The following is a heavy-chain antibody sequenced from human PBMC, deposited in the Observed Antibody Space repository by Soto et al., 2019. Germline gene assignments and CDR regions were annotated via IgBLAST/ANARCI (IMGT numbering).Heavy chain of an antibody. D-gene: IGHD3-16*02. V-gene: IGHV4-39*07. Sequence: PSETLSLTCTVSGGSISSSSYYWGWIRQPPGKGLEWIGSIYYSGSTYYNPSLKSRVTISVDTSKNQFSLKLSSVTAADTAVYYCARLDDYIWGSYRSFDYWGQGTLVTVSS. CDR3: ARLDDYIWGSYRSFDY. CDR1: GGSISSSSYY. J-gene: IGHJ4*02. CDR2: IYYSGST.